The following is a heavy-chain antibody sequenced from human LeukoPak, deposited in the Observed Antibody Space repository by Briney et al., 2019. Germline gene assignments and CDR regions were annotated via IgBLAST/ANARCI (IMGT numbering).Heavy chain of an antibody. V-gene: IGHV5-51*01. CDR2: IYPGDSDT. CDR3: ARRDSSSWYSDY. J-gene: IGHJ4*02. CDR1: GYRFASYW. Sequence: GESLKISCKGSGYRFASYWIGWVRQMPGKGLEWMGIIYPGDSDTRYNPSFQGQVSISADKTISTAYLQWSSLKASDSAMYYCARRDSSSWYSDYWGQGTLVTVSS. D-gene: IGHD6-13*01.